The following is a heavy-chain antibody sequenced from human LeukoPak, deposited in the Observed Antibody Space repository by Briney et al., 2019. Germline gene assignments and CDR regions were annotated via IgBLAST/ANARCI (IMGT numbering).Heavy chain of an antibody. CDR2: INPNSGGT. Sequence: ASVKVSCKASGYTFTDYYMHWVRQAPGQGLEWMGWINPNSGGTNYAQKFQGRVTMTRDTSISTAYMEMSRLRSDDTAVYYCAREAYDGRSSGYSDAFDIWGQGTMVTVSS. V-gene: IGHV1-2*02. CDR3: AREAYDGRSSGYSDAFDI. D-gene: IGHD3-22*01. CDR1: GYTFTDYY. J-gene: IGHJ3*02.